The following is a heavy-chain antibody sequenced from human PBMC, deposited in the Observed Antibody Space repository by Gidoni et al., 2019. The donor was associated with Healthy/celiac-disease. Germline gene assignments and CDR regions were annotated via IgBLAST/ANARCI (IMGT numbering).Heavy chain of an antibody. D-gene: IGHD3-22*01. Sequence: QVQLVQSGAEVKKPGSSVKVSCKAPGGTFSSYAISWVRQAPGQGLEWMGGIIPIFGTANYAQKFQGRVTITADESTSTAYMELSSLRSEDTAVYYCARDPSSGYYYGGEYFQHWGQGTLVTVSS. CDR3: ARDPSSGYYYGGEYFQH. J-gene: IGHJ1*01. CDR2: IIPIFGTA. V-gene: IGHV1-69*01. CDR1: GGTFSSYA.